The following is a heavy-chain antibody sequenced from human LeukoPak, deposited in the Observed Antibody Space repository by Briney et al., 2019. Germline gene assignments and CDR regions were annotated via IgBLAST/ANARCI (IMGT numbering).Heavy chain of an antibody. V-gene: IGHV1-8*01. CDR2: MNPNNGNT. Sequence: GASVKVSCTASGYTFTNYDINWVRQATGQGLEWMGWMNPNNGNTGYAQKFQGRVTMTRNTSITTAYMELSSLRSEDTAVYYCARGRAWAARFDFDYWGQGTLVTVSP. D-gene: IGHD2-15*01. J-gene: IGHJ4*02. CDR3: ARGRAWAARFDFDY. CDR1: GYTFTNYD.